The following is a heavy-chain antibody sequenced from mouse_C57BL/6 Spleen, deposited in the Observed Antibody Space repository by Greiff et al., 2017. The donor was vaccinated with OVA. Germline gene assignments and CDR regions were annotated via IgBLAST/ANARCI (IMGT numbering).Heavy chain of an antibody. J-gene: IGHJ4*01. CDR3: ARGGTTVVDYAMDY. Sequence: QVQLKESGAELARPGASVKMSCKASGYTFTSYTMHWVKQRPGQGLEWIGYINPSSGYTKYNQKFKDKATLTADKSSSTAYMQLSSLTSEDSAVYYCARGGTTVVDYAMDYWGQGTSVTVSS. CDR1: GYTFTSYT. V-gene: IGHV1-4*01. CDR2: INPSSGYT. D-gene: IGHD1-1*01.